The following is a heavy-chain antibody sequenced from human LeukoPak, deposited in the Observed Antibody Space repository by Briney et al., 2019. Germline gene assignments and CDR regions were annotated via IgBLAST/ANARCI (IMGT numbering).Heavy chain of an antibody. CDR3: ARYGFSSSWQGGWHAFDI. V-gene: IGHV1-46*01. J-gene: IGHJ3*02. Sequence: ASVKVSFTASGYTLTSYYMHWVRRAPGQGLEWMGIINPTVGDTIYAQKFQGRVTITRDMSTSTVYMELSSLRSDDTAVYYCARYGFSSSWQGGWHAFDIWGQGTMVTVSS. CDR2: INPTVGDT. D-gene: IGHD6-13*01. CDR1: GYTLTSYY.